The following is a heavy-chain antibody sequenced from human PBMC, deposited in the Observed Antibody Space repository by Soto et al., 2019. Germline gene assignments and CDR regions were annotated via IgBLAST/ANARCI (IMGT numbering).Heavy chain of an antibody. CDR3: ARTGYSSSWYNGY. Sequence: GGSLRLSCAASGFTFSDYYMSWIRQAPGKGLEWVSYISSSSSYTNYADSVKGRFTISRDNAKNSLYLQMNSLRAEDTAVYYGARTGYSSSWYNGYWGQGTLVTVSS. J-gene: IGHJ4*02. CDR2: ISSSSSYT. D-gene: IGHD6-13*01. CDR1: GFTFSDYY. V-gene: IGHV3-11*03.